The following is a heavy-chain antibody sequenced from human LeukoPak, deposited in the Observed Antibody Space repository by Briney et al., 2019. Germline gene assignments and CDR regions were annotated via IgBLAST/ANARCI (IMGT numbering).Heavy chain of an antibody. CDR1: GGSISSGGYS. CDR3: ASYDCSSTSCYDTRYWYFDL. J-gene: IGHJ2*01. V-gene: IGHV4-30-2*01. CDR2: IYHSGST. Sequence: SETLSLTCAVSGGSISSGGYSWSWIRQPPGKGLEWIGYIYHSGSTYYNPSLKSRVTISVDRSKNQFSLKLSSVTAADTAVYYCASYDCSSTSCYDTRYWYFDLWGRGTLVTVSS. D-gene: IGHD2-2*01.